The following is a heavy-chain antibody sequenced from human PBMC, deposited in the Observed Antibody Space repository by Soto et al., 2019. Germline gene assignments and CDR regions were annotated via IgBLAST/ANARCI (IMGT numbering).Heavy chain of an antibody. CDR1: GFTFSSYW. J-gene: IGHJ6*02. D-gene: IGHD2-2*02. CDR2: INSDETNT. CDR3: ARAMGYCSGAGCYREGYSYYGMDV. V-gene: IGHV3-74*01. Sequence: PGGSLRLSCAASGFTFSSYWMHWVRQVPGKGPVWVSRINSDETNTRYADSVKGRFTISRDNAKNMLYLQMNSLRAEDTAVYYCARAMGYCSGAGCYREGYSYYGMDVWGQGTTVTVSS.